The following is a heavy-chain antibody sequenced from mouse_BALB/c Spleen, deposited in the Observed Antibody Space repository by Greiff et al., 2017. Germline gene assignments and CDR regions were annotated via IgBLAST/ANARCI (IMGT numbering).Heavy chain of an antibody. D-gene: IGHD2-4*01. J-gene: IGHJ2*01. CDR2: ISSGSSTI. CDR3: ARHDYDGYYFDY. Sequence: EVQVVESGGGLVQPGGSRKLSCAASGFTFSSFGMHWVRQAPEKGLEWVAYISSGSSTIYYADTVKGRFTISRDNPKNTLFLQMTSLRSEDTAMYYCARHDYDGYYFDYWGQGTTLTVSS. CDR1: GFTFSSFG. V-gene: IGHV5-17*02.